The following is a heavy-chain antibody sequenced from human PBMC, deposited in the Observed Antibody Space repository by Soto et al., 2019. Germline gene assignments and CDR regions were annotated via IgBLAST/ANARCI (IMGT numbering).Heavy chain of an antibody. J-gene: IGHJ4*02. CDR2: ISYDGSNK. CDR1: GFTFSSYA. CDR3: ARGGRYCGSTSCYTCHSY. V-gene: IGHV3-30-3*01. Sequence: GGSLRLSCAASGFTFSSYAMHWVRQAPGKGLEWVAVISYDGSNKYYADSVKGRFTISRDNSKNTLYLQMNSLRAEDTAVYYCARGGRYCGSTSCYTCHSYWGQGTLVTVSS. D-gene: IGHD2-2*02.